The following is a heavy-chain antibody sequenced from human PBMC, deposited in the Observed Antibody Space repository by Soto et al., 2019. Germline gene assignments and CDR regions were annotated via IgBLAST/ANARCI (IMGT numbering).Heavy chain of an antibody. CDR2: ISAYNGNT. D-gene: IGHD3-10*01. CDR3: ARSFTMVRGVIIRYYHYRMDV. V-gene: IGHV1-18*01. J-gene: IGHJ6*02. CDR1: GYTFTSYG. Sequence: GASGKVSCKASGYTFTSYGISWGRQAPGQGREWMGWISAYNGNTNYAQKLQGRVTMTTDTSTSTAYMELRSLRSDDTAVYYCARSFTMVRGVIIRYYHYRMDVWGQGTTVTVSS.